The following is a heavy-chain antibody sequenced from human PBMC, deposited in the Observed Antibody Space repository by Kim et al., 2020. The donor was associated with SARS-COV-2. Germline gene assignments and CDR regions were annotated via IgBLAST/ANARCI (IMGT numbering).Heavy chain of an antibody. CDR3: ARGDSWGWFDP. Sequence: KKDSPKCQGRVTITRDTSASTAYMGLSSLRSEDTAVYYCARGDSWGWFDPWGQGTLVTVSS. CDR2: K. V-gene: IGHV1-3*01. J-gene: IGHJ5*02. D-gene: IGHD6-13*01.